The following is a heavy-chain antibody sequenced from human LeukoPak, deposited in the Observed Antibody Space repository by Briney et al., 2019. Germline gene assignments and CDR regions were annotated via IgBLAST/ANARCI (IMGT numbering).Heavy chain of an antibody. CDR3: AREAAGYSFPY. CDR2: INPDSGGT. Sequence: GASVKVSCKTSEYTFTGYYIHWVRQAPGHGLEWMGWINPDSGGTNYVQKFQGRVTMTGDTSISTAYMELSRLTSDDTAVYYCAREAAGYSFPYWGQGTLVTVSS. D-gene: IGHD5-18*01. CDR1: EYTFTGYY. V-gene: IGHV1-2*02. J-gene: IGHJ4*02.